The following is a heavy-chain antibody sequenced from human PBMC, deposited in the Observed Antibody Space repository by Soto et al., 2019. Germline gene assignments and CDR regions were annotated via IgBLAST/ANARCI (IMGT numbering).Heavy chain of an antibody. CDR1: GGSISSYY. D-gene: IGHD3-22*01. V-gene: IGHV4-59*01. CDR3: ARGGGEGYDSSGYYPGALFY. CDR2: IYYSGST. J-gene: IGHJ4*02. Sequence: SETLSLTCTVSGGSISSYYWSWIRQPPGKGLEWIGYIYYSGSTNYNPSLKSRVTISVDTSKNQFSLKLSSVTAADTAVYYCARGGGEGYDSSGYYPGALFYWGQGTLVTVSS.